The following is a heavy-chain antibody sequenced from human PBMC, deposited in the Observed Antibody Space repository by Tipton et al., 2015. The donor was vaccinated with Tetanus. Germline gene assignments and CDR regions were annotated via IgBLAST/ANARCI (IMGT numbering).Heavy chain of an antibody. J-gene: IGHJ4*02. CDR2: ISGSGGST. V-gene: IGHV3-23*01. Sequence: SLRLSCAASGFTFSSYAMSWVRQAPGKGLEWVSAISGSGGSTYYADSVKGRFTISRDNSKNTLYLQMNSLRAEDTAVYYCAKDGNRYSYGYWGYFDYWGQGTLVTVSS. CDR3: AKDGNRYSYGYWGYFDY. D-gene: IGHD5-18*01. CDR1: GFTFSSYA.